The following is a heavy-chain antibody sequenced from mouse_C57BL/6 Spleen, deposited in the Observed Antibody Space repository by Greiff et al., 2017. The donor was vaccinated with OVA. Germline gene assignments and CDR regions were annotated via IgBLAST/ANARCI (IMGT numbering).Heavy chain of an antibody. CDR2: IDPSDSYT. D-gene: IGHD3-1*01. V-gene: IGHV1-69*01. CDR1: GYTFTSYW. Sequence: QVQLQQPGAELVMPGASVKLSCKASGYTFTSYWMHWVKQRPGQGLEWIGEIDPSDSYTNYNQKFKGKSTLTVDKSSSTAYMQLSSLTSEDSAVYYCARKGRGSCAMGYWGQGTSVTVST. CDR3: ARKGRGSCAMGY. J-gene: IGHJ4*01.